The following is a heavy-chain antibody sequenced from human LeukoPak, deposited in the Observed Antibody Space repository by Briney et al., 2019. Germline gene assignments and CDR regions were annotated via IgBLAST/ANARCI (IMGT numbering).Heavy chain of an antibody. CDR1: GFTFSSYA. CDR3: AKDMLMATINDAFDI. CDR2: ISGSGGST. D-gene: IGHD5-24*01. V-gene: IGHV3-23*01. J-gene: IGHJ3*02. Sequence: GGSLRLSCAASGFTFSSYAMSWVRQAPGKGLEWVSAISGSGGSTYYADSVKGRFTISRDNSKNSLYLQMNSLRTEDTALYYCAKDMLMATINDAFDIWGQGTMVTVSS.